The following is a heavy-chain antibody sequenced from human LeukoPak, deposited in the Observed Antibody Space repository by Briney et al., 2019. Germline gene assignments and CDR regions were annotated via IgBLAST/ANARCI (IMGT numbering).Heavy chain of an antibody. CDR2: IYPDDSDT. V-gene: IGHV5-51*01. CDR3: ARHYPGGDYFIDY. Sequence: GESLKISCKVSEYSFTSYWIGWVRQMPGKGLEWVGIIYPDDSDTRYSPSLQDQVTISADKSISTAYLQWNSLKASDTAMYYCARHYPGGDYFIDYWGQGTLVTVSS. J-gene: IGHJ4*02. D-gene: IGHD4-17*01. CDR1: EYSFTSYW.